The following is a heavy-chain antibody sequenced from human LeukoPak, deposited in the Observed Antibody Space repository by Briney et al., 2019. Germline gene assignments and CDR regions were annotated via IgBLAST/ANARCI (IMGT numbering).Heavy chain of an antibody. J-gene: IGHJ3*01. Sequence: SETLCLTCTVSGGFMNSYYWSWIRQPAGKGLEWIGRIYPNGNTNYNPSLRGRISMSVDTSKSQYSLKLSSVTAADPAVYYCARGAYYYDSRGWDVWGQGTLVTVSS. CDR3: ARGAYYYDSRGWDV. CDR1: GGFMNSYY. V-gene: IGHV4-4*07. CDR2: IYPNGNT. D-gene: IGHD3-22*01.